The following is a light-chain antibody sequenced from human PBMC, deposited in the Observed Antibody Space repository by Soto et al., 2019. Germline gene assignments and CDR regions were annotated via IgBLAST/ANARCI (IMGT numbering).Light chain of an antibody. CDR1: SSDVGSYNL. V-gene: IGLV2-23*02. J-gene: IGLJ2*01. CDR3: CSYAGSTNLI. Sequence: QSALTQPASVSGSPGQSITISCTGTSSDVGSYNLVSWYQQHPGKAPKLMIYGVSKRPSGVSNRFSGSKSGNTASLTISGLQAEDESDYYCCSYAGSTNLIFGEGTKLTVL. CDR2: GVS.